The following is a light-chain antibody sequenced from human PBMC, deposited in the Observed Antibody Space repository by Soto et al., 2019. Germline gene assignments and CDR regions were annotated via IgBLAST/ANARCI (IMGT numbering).Light chain of an antibody. CDR2: VGTGGMVG. CDR1: SGYSNYK. V-gene: IGLV9-49*01. Sequence: QLVLTQPPSASASLGASVTLTCTLSSGYSNYKVDWYQQRPGKGPRFVMRVGTGGMVGSKGDGIPDRFSVLGSGLNRYLTIKNIQEEDESDYHCGADHGSGSNFVVVFGGGTKLTVL. J-gene: IGLJ2*01. CDR3: GADHGSGSNFVVV.